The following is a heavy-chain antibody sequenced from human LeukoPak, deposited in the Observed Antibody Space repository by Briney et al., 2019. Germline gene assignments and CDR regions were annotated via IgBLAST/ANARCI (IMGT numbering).Heavy chain of an antibody. Sequence: GGSLRLSCAASGFTFSSYAMHWVRQAPGKGLEWVAVISYDGSNKYYADSVKGRFTISRDNSKNTLYLQMNSLRAEDTAVYYCARDPAAAGNYYYYYMDVWGKGTTVTVSS. D-gene: IGHD6-13*01. CDR3: ARDPAAAGNYYYYYMDV. CDR2: ISYDGSNK. J-gene: IGHJ6*03. V-gene: IGHV3-30*04. CDR1: GFTFSSYA.